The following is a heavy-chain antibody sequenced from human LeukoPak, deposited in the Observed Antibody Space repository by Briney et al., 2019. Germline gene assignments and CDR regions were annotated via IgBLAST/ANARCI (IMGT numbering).Heavy chain of an antibody. J-gene: IGHJ4*02. CDR2: INPNSGGT. Sequence: GASVKVSCKASGFTFTSSAMQWVRQAPGQGLEWMGWINPNSGGTNYAQKFQGRVTMTRDTSISTAYMELSRLRSDDTAVYYCARAPPPGGSYHAALDYWGQGTLVTVSS. V-gene: IGHV1-2*02. D-gene: IGHD1-26*01. CDR3: ARAPPPGGSYHAALDY. CDR1: GFTFTSSA.